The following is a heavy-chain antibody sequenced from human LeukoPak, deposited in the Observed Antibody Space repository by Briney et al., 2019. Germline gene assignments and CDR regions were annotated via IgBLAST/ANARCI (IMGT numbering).Heavy chain of an antibody. D-gene: IGHD4-23*01. V-gene: IGHV1-2*02. CDR3: ARALDYGGNEPLGY. J-gene: IGHJ4*02. CDR1: GYTFTGYF. Sequence: ASVKVSCKASGYTFTGYFIQWVRQAPGQGLEWMGWINPNNGVTNYAQKFQGRVTVTRDTSISTAYMELTRLRSDDTAVYYCARALDYGGNEPLGYWGQGTLVAVSS. CDR2: INPNNGVT.